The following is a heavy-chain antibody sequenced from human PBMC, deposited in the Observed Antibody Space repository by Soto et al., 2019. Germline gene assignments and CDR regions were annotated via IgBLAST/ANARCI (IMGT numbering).Heavy chain of an antibody. CDR3: AKGPGSYSSGWYWDYFDY. J-gene: IGHJ4*02. CDR2: ISGSGGST. Sequence: VQLLESGGGLVQPGGSLRLSCAASGFTFSSYAMSWVRQAPGKGLEWVSAISGSGGSTYYADSVKGRFTISRDNSKNKLYLQMNSLRAEDTAVYYCAKGPGSYSSGWYWDYFDYWGQGTLVTVSS. D-gene: IGHD6-19*01. CDR1: GFTFSSYA. V-gene: IGHV3-23*01.